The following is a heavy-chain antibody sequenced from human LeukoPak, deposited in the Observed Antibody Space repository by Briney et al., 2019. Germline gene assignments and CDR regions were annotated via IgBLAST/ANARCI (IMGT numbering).Heavy chain of an antibody. D-gene: IGHD1-26*01. CDR1: GFTFSSYA. J-gene: IGHJ4*02. Sequence: GGSLRLSCAASGFTFSSYAMSWVRQAPGKGLEWVSAISGSGGSTYYADSVKGRFTISRDNAKNSLYLQMNSLRAEDTAVYYCARLGAPSDYWGQGTLVTVSS. CDR2: ISGSGGST. V-gene: IGHV3-23*01. CDR3: ARLGAPSDY.